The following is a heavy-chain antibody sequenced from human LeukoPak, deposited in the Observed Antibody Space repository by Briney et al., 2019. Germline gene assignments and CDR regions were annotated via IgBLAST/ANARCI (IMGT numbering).Heavy chain of an antibody. CDR3: ARNNRYCSGGSCYFRWFDP. V-gene: IGHV3-66*02. CDR2: IYSGGTT. J-gene: IGHJ5*02. CDR1: GFTVSSNY. Sequence: GGSLRLSCAASGFTVSSNYMNWVRQAPGKGLEWVSVIYSGGTTYYADSVKGRFTISRDNSKNTLYLQMNSLGAEDTAVYYCARNNRYCSGGSCYFRWFDPWGQGTLVTVSS. D-gene: IGHD2-15*01.